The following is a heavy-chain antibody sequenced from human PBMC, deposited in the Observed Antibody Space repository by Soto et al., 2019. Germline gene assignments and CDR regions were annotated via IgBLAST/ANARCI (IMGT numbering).Heavy chain of an antibody. CDR1: GGSISDHF. Sequence: VRLQESGPGLMKPSETLSLTCTVTGGSISDHFWCWIRQPAGKGLEWFGRIDSRRSADYSPSFKTRGTLSVDTTKSQVSLRVTSVTAADTAIYYCARGGPRSSELLTYWGPRTLVTVSS. D-gene: IGHD2-21*02. CDR3: ARGGPRSSELLTY. J-gene: IGHJ4*02. V-gene: IGHV4-4*07. CDR2: IDSRRSA.